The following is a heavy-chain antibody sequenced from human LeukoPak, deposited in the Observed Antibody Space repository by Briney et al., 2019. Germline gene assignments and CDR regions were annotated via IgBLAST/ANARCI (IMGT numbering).Heavy chain of an antibody. V-gene: IGHV4-31*03. CDR2: IYYSGTS. CDR1: GGSISSGGYY. D-gene: IGHD6-19*01. CDR3: ARRAPSSGWYSFDF. J-gene: IGHJ4*02. Sequence: SQTLSLTCTVSGGSISSGGYYWSWIRQHPGKGLEWIGHIYYSGTSFYNPSLTSRVTISVDTSKNQFSLKLSSVTAADTAVYYCARRAPSSGWYSFDFWGQGTLVTVSS.